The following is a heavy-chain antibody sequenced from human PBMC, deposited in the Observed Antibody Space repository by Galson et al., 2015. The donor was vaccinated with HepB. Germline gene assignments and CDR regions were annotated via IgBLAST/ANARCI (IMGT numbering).Heavy chain of an antibody. J-gene: IGHJ6*02. V-gene: IGHV3-23*01. Sequence: SLRLSCAASGFTFSSYAMSWVRQAPGKGLQWVSGISGSGGSTYYADSVKGRFTISRDNSKNTLYLQMSSLRAENTAVYYCAKASGADSKYVDYYYYNGMDVWGQGTTFTVSS. CDR2: ISGSGGST. D-gene: IGHD4-11*01. CDR1: GFTFSSYA. CDR3: AKASGADSKYVDYYYYNGMDV.